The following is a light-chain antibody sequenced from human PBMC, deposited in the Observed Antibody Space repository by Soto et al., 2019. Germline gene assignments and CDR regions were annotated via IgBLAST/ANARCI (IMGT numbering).Light chain of an antibody. CDR2: KAS. Sequence: DLQMTQSPSTLSASVGDRVTITCRASQSISFRLAWYQQKPGKAPKVLIYKASSLESGVPSRFSGSGSGTEFTLTISSLQPDDFATYYCQQYNNYWTFGQGTKVEIK. V-gene: IGKV1-5*03. CDR1: QSISFR. CDR3: QQYNNYWT. J-gene: IGKJ1*01.